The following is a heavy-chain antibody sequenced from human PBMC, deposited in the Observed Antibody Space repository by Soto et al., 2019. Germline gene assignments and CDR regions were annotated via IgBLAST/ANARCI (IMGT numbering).Heavy chain of an antibody. CDR2: ISGSGGST. V-gene: IGHV3-23*01. CDR3: AKGIPRPIAAPGY. Sequence: PGGSLRLSCAASGFTFSGYAMSWVRQSPGKGLEWVSAISGSGGSTYYADSVKGRFTISRDNSKNTLYLQMNSLRAEDTAVYYCAKGIPRPIAAPGYWGQGTLVTVSS. CDR1: GFTFSGYA. J-gene: IGHJ4*02. D-gene: IGHD6-13*01.